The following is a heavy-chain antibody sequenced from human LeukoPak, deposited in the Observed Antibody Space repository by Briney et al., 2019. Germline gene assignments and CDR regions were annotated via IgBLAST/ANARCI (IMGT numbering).Heavy chain of an antibody. J-gene: IGHJ4*02. CDR3: TTDLAEGYDFDH. CDR1: GFTFSNAW. D-gene: IGHD6-19*01. V-gene: IGHV3-15*01. CDR2: IKSKTDGGTT. Sequence: GGSLRLSCAASGFTFSNAWMSWVRQAPGKGLEWVGRIKSKTDGGTTDYAAPVKGRFTISRNDSKNTLYLQMNSLKTEDTAVYYCTTDLAEGYDFDHWGQGTLVTVSS.